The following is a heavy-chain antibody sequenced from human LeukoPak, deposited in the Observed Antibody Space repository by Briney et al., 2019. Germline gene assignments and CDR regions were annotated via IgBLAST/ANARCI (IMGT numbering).Heavy chain of an antibody. CDR3: ARGRWYYGSGSYLDY. CDR2: INHSGST. D-gene: IGHD3-10*01. CDR1: GGSFSGYY. J-gene: IGHJ4*02. V-gene: IGHV4-34*01. Sequence: PSETLSLTCAVYGGSFSGYYWSWIRQPPGKGLEWIGEINHSGSTNYNPSLKSRVTISVDTSKNQFSLKLGSVTAADTAVYYCARGRWYYGSGSYLDYWGQGTLVTVSS.